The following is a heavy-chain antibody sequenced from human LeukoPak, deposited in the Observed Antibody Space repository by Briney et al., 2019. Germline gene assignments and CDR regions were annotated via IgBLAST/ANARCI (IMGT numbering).Heavy chain of an antibody. CDR2: IRYDGSNK. V-gene: IGHV3-30*02. CDR3: AKALAGAATAPFDY. J-gene: IGHJ4*02. Sequence: GGSLRLSCAASGFTFSSYGMHWVRQAPGKGLEWVAFIRYDGSNKYYADSVKGRFTISRDNSKNKLYLQMNSLRAEDTAVYYCAKALAGAATAPFDYWGQGTLVTVSS. D-gene: IGHD1-26*01. CDR1: GFTFSSYG.